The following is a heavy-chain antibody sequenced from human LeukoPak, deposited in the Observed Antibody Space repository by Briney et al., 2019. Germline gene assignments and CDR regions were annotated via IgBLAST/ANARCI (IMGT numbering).Heavy chain of an antibody. V-gene: IGHV4-31*03. Sequence: PSETLSLTCTVSGGSISSGGYYWNWIRQHPGKGLEWIGCIYYSGSTYYNPSLKSRVTISVDTSKNQFSLRLSSVTAADTAVYYCARDYYVGNPAYYFDYWGQGTLVTVSS. CDR2: IYYSGST. CDR3: ARDYYVGNPAYYFDY. J-gene: IGHJ4*02. D-gene: IGHD4-23*01. CDR1: GGSISSGGYY.